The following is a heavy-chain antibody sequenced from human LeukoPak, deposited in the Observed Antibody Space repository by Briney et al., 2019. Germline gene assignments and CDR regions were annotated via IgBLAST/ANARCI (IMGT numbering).Heavy chain of an antibody. Sequence: GASVKVSCKASGYTFTDYNLHWVRQAPGQGLEWMGRINPNGGGTNYAQKFQGRVAMTRDTSVTTVYMELSRLTSDDTAMYYCARGVLVAGSGGSWFDPWGQGTLVTVSS. J-gene: IGHJ5*02. CDR2: INPNGGGT. V-gene: IGHV1-2*02. D-gene: IGHD6-19*01. CDR1: GYTFTDYN. CDR3: ARGVLVAGSGGSWFDP.